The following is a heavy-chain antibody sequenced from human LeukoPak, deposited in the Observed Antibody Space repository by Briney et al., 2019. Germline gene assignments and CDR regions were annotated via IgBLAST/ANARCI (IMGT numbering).Heavy chain of an antibody. V-gene: IGHV3-21*01. CDR1: GFTFSTYN. CDR2: ISSSSSYI. Sequence: PGGSLRLSCAASGFTFSTYNMNWVRQAPGKGLEWVSSISSSSSYIYYADSVKGRFTISRDNAKNSLYLQMNSLRAEDTAVYWCARDYIAYDPLDYWGQGTLVTVSP. D-gene: IGHD3-3*01. J-gene: IGHJ4*02. CDR3: ARDYIAYDPLDY.